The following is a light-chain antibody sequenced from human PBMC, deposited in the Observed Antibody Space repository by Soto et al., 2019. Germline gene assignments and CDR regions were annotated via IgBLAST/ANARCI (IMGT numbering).Light chain of an antibody. V-gene: IGKV3-11*01. Sequence: EIVLTQSPATLSLSPGERATLSCRASQSVRNYLAWYQQKPGQAPRLLIYDASNRATGIPGRFSGSGSGTDFPLTISSLEPEDFAVYYFQQRSNWPWTFGQGTKVEIK. CDR3: QQRSNWPWT. J-gene: IGKJ1*01. CDR1: QSVRNY. CDR2: DAS.